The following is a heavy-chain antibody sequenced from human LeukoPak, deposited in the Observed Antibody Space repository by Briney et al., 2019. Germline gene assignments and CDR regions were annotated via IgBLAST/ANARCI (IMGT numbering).Heavy chain of an antibody. V-gene: IGHV3-30-3*01. CDR2: ISYDGSNK. D-gene: IGHD4-23*01. Sequence: GGSLRLSCAASGFTFSSYAMHWVRQAPGKGLEWVAVISYDGSNKYYADSVKGRFTISRDNSKNTLYLQMNSLRAEDTAIYYCARDGGYWGQGTLVTVSS. CDR3: ARDGGY. CDR1: GFTFSSYA. J-gene: IGHJ4*02.